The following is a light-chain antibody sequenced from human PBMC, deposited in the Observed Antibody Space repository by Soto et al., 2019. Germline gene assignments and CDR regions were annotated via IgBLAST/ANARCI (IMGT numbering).Light chain of an antibody. CDR3: QQYNNWPPIT. V-gene: IGKV3-15*01. J-gene: IGKJ5*01. Sequence: IVMTQSPATLYVSPGEGATLSCRASQSVSSSYLAWYQQKPGQAPRLLIYGASTRATGIPARFSGSGSGTEFTLTISSLQSEDFAVYYCQQYNNWPPITFGQGTRLEI. CDR1: QSVSSSY. CDR2: GAS.